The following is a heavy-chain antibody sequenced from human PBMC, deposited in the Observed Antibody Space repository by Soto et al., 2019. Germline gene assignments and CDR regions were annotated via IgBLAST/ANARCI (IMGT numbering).Heavy chain of an antibody. Sequence: EMQLVESGGGLVQPGGSLRLSCAASGFTFSTYWMHWVRQAPGKGLVWLSRISDDMSNTGYADSVRGRFTISRDNAKNTLYLQMDSLRAEDTAVYYCARCIGYSAQDYWGQGTLVTVSS. D-gene: IGHD5-18*01. CDR2: ISDDMSNT. V-gene: IGHV3-74*01. CDR3: ARCIGYSAQDY. J-gene: IGHJ4*02. CDR1: GFTFSTYW.